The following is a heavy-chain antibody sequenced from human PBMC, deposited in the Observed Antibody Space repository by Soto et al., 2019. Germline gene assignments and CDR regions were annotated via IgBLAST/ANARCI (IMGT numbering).Heavy chain of an antibody. V-gene: IGHV3-21*01. J-gene: IGHJ6*02. Sequence: GGSLRLSCAASGFMFSTYGMSWVRQAPGRGLEWVSSISSSSSYIYYADSVKGRFTISRDNAKNSLYLQMNSLRVEDTAVYYCARDLGVLRLAWRIDVWGQGTTVTVSS. CDR3: ARDLGVLRLAWRIDV. CDR2: ISSSSSYI. CDR1: GFMFSTYG. D-gene: IGHD3-16*01.